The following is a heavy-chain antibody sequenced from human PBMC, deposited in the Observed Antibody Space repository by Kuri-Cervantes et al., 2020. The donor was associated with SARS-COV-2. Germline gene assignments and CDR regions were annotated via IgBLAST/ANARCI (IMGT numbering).Heavy chain of an antibody. CDR3: ARAGDLLGYCSGGSCYHGITYAFDI. J-gene: IGHJ3*02. CDR1: GYTFTSYG. V-gene: IGHV1-18*04. D-gene: IGHD2-15*01. CDR2: ISPYNGNT. Sequence: ASVKVSCKASGYTFTSYGISWVRQAPGQGLEWMGWISPYNGNTNYAQKFQGRVTMTRDTSISTAYMELSRLRSDVTAVYYCARAGDLLGYCSGGSCYHGITYAFDIWGQGTTVTVSS.